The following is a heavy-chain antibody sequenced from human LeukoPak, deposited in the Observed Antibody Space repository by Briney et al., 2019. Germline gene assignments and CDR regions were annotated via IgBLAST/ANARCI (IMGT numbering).Heavy chain of an antibody. V-gene: IGHV3-23*01. CDR1: GFTFSSYA. CDR2: ISGSGGST. J-gene: IGHJ5*02. Sequence: PGGSLRLSCAAPGFTFSSYAMSWVRQAPGKGLEWVSAISGSGGSTYYADSVKGRFTISRDNSKNTLYLQMNSLRAEDTAVYYCAKDRRDWNDEPRGEVGWFDPWGQGTLVTVSS. D-gene: IGHD1-1*01. CDR3: AKDRRDWNDEPRGEVGWFDP.